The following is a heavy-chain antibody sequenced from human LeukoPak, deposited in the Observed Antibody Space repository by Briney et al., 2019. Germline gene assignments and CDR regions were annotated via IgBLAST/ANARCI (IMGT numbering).Heavy chain of an antibody. Sequence: SETLSLTCAVYGRSFSDHYWSWIRQPPGKGLEWIGEIDHSGSTHYNPSLKSRVTILIDTSRNQFSLKLNSVTAADTAMYYCARGGVVTLTVFDYWGQGTLVTVSS. CDR3: ARGGVVTLTVFDY. CDR1: GRSFSDHY. CDR2: IDHSGST. J-gene: IGHJ4*02. D-gene: IGHD4-23*01. V-gene: IGHV4-34*01.